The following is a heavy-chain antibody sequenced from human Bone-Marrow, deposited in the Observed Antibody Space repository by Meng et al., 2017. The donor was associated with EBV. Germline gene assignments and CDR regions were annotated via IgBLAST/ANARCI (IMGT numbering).Heavy chain of an antibody. Sequence: HVQLQRSVPGLVKPWETLSLPCTFSGGCIISYCRSWIRQPPGKGLEWIGYIYYRGSSNYNPSLKSRVTISVDTSKNQFSLKLSSVTAADTAVYYCAREKGGGAQDYWGQGTLVTASS. D-gene: IGHD2-15*01. CDR1: GGCIISYC. V-gene: IGHV4-59*01. J-gene: IGHJ4*02. CDR3: AREKGGGAQDY. CDR2: IYYRGSS.